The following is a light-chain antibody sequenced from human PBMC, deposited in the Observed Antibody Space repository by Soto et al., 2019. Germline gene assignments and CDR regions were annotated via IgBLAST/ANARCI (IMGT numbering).Light chain of an antibody. CDR3: TKYSSRRSLLYV. J-gene: IGLJ1*01. V-gene: IGLV2-14*01. Sequence: QSALTQPASVSGSPGQSITISCTGTSSDVGGYNYVSWYQQQSGKAPKLMIHEGSNPPSAVSSRFSGSKSGTTASLTLSALQAKDESDYYSTKYSSRRSLLYVFAAGTKVAGL. CDR1: SSDVGGYNY. CDR2: EGS.